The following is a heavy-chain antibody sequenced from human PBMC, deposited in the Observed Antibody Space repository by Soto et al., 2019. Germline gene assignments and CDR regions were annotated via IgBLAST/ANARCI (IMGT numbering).Heavy chain of an antibody. CDR3: ARGGNVVVTDTLCSYYYGMDV. V-gene: IGHV4-34*01. D-gene: IGHD2-21*02. Sequence: SETLSLTCAVYGGSFSGYYWSWIRQPPGKGPEWIGEINHSGSTNYNPSLKSRVTISVDTSNNKFSLKLSSVNAADTAVYYCARGGNVVVTDTLCSYYYGMDVWGQGTTVTVSS. CDR1: GGSFSGYY. CDR2: INHSGST. J-gene: IGHJ6*02.